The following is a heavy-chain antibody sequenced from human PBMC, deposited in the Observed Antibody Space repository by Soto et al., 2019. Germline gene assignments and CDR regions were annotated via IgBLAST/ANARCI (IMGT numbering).Heavy chain of an antibody. D-gene: IGHD5-12*01. CDR2: IYASGTT. V-gene: IGHV4-59*03. CDR3: ALMAKGRKYYFDY. CDR1: GGPIGSFY. Sequence: SETLSLTCTVSGGPIGSFYWSWIRQPPGGTLEWIGYIYASGTTTYNPSLESRVTMSVDIPNDEFSLDLTSVNAEDTAVYYCALMAKGRKYYFDYWGQGTLVPVYS. J-gene: IGHJ4*02.